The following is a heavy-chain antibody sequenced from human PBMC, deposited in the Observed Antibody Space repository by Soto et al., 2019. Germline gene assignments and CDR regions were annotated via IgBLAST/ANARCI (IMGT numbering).Heavy chain of an antibody. Sequence: QVQLQESGPGLVKPSQTLSLTCTVSSGSISSGGYYWSWIRQHPGKGLEWIGYIYYSGSTNYNPSLKSRVTISVDTSKNQFSLKLSSVTAADTAVYYCARGYCSSTSCFDPWGQGTLVTVSS. V-gene: IGHV4-31*03. J-gene: IGHJ5*02. CDR2: IYYSGST. D-gene: IGHD2-2*01. CDR1: SGSISSGGYY. CDR3: ARGYCSSTSCFDP.